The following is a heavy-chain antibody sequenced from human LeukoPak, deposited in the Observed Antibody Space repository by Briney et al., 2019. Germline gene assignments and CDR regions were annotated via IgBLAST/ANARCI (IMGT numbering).Heavy chain of an antibody. CDR3: ARVSDSSGYYYGY. D-gene: IGHD3-22*01. J-gene: IGHJ4*02. CDR2: IYSGGSA. Sequence: QTGGSLRLSCAASGFTVSSNYMSWVRQAPGKGLEWVSVIYSGGSAYYADSVKGRFTISRDNSKNTLYLQMNSLRAEDTAVYYCARVSDSSGYYYGYWGQGTLVTVSS. V-gene: IGHV3-53*01. CDR1: GFTVSSNY.